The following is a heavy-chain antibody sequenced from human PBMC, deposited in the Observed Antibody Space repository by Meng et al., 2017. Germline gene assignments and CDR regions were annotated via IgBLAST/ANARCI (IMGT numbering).Heavy chain of an antibody. CDR3: ARGSAARPPYYFDY. J-gene: IGHJ4*02. D-gene: IGHD6-6*01. Sequence: QLQPLQWGPALLKPSESLSLTCAVYGGSFSGYYWSRIPQPPGKGLEWIGEINHSGNTNYNPSLKSRVTISVDTSKNQFSLKLSSVTAADTAVYYCARGSAARPPYYFDYWGQGTLVTVSS. CDR2: INHSGNT. V-gene: IGHV4-34*01. CDR1: GGSFSGYY.